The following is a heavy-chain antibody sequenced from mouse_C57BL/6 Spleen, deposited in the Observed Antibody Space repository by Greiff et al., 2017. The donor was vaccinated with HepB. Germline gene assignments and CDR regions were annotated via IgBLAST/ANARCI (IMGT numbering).Heavy chain of an antibody. V-gene: IGHV5-17*01. CDR3: AREVRDYYAMDY. J-gene: IGHJ4*01. Sequence: DVMLVESGGGLVKPGGSLKLSCAASGFTFSDYGMHWVRQAPEKGLEWVAYISSGSSTIYYADTVKGRFTISRDNAKNTLFLQMTSLRSEDTAMYYCAREVRDYYAMDYWGQGTSVTVSS. CDR2: ISSGSSTI. CDR1: GFTFSDYG. D-gene: IGHD2-14*01.